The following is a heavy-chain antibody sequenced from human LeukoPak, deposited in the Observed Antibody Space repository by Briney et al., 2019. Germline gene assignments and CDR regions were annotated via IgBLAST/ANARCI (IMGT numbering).Heavy chain of an antibody. J-gene: IGHJ4*02. Sequence: SVKVSCKATGGTFSSNAISWVRQAPGQWLELMGWSIPIFGTANYAQKFQGRVTITAVESTSTAYMELSSLRSEDTAVYYCARDRKDYVWGSYRDFDYWGQGTLVTVSS. CDR2: SIPIFGTA. CDR1: GGTFSSNA. CDR3: ARDRKDYVWGSYRDFDY. D-gene: IGHD3-16*02. V-gene: IGHV1-69*13.